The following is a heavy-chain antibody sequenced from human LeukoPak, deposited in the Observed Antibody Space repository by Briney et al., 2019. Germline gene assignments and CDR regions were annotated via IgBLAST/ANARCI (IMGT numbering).Heavy chain of an antibody. D-gene: IGHD4-17*01. J-gene: IGHJ4*02. Sequence: PGGSLRLSCAASGFTFSDYYMSWIRQAPGKGLEWVSYISSSSSYTNYADSVKGRFTISRDNAKNSLYLQMNSLRAEDTAVYYCARHLSTVTTNDYWGQGTLVTVSS. CDR3: ARHLSTVTTNDY. CDR1: GFTFSDYY. CDR2: ISSSSSYT. V-gene: IGHV3-11*03.